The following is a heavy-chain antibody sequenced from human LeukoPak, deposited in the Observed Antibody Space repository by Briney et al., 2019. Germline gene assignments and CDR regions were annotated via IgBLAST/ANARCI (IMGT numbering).Heavy chain of an antibody. D-gene: IGHD6-13*01. CDR3: AKSESSSPIYYMDV. CDR1: GFTFSSYW. Sequence: PGGSLRLSCAASGFTFSSYWMSWVRQAPGKGLEWVANIKQDGSEKYYADSVKGRFTISRDNAKNSLYLQMNSLRAEDMALYYCAKSESSSPIYYMDVWGKGTTVTVSS. V-gene: IGHV3-7*03. J-gene: IGHJ6*03. CDR2: IKQDGSEK.